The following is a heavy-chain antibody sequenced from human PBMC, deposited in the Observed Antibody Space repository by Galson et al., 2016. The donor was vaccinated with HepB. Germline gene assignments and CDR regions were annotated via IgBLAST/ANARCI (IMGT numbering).Heavy chain of an antibody. CDR1: GGLFNNYS. CDR3: ARGGYFDWFSN. Sequence: SVKVSCKASGGLFNNYSISWVRQAPGQGLEWVGGIIPGLATAEYAPKFQDRATITADDLTTTAYMELSSLKSEDTAMYFCARGGYFDWFSNWGQGTLVTVSS. J-gene: IGHJ4*02. V-gene: IGHV1-69*13. D-gene: IGHD3-9*01. CDR2: IIPGLATA.